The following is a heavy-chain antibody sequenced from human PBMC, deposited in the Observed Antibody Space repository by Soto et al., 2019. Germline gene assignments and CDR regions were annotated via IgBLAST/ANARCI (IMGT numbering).Heavy chain of an antibody. V-gene: IGHV3-7*01. CDR2: IKQDGREK. CDR3: ARHPTVTMSYYYYDMDV. CDR1: GFTFSSYW. J-gene: IGHJ6*03. Sequence: GGSLRLSCAASGFTFSSYWMSWVRQAPGKGLEWVANIKQDGREKYYVDSVKGRITMSRDNAKNSLYLQMNSLRAEDTAVYYCARHPTVTMSYYYYDMDVWGKGTTVTVSS. D-gene: IGHD4-17*01.